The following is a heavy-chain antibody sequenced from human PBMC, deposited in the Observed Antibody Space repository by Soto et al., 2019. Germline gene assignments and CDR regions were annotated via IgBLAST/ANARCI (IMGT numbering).Heavy chain of an antibody. CDR3: ARDPPLDD. V-gene: IGHV1-3*01. CDR1: GYIFTSYT. J-gene: IGHJ4*02. Sequence: ASVKVSCKASGYIFTSYTMHWVRQAPGQRLEWMGWINAGNGNTKYSQKFQGRVTLTTDPSASTAYMELTSLRFEDTAVYYCARDPPLDDWGQGTLVTVSS. CDR2: INAGNGNT.